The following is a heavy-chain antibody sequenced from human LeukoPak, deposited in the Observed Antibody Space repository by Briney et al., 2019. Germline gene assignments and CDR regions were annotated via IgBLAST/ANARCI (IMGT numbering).Heavy chain of an antibody. D-gene: IGHD5-12*01. Sequence: GGSLRLSCAVSGFNFNNYAMTWVRQASGKGLEWVGRIRSKANSYATAYAASVKGRFTISRDDSKNTAYLQMNSLKTEDTAVYYCTRGYSGYDWGEGDYWGQGTLVTVSS. CDR1: GFNFNNYA. CDR2: IRSKANSYAT. J-gene: IGHJ4*02. CDR3: TRGYSGYDWGEGDY. V-gene: IGHV3-73*01.